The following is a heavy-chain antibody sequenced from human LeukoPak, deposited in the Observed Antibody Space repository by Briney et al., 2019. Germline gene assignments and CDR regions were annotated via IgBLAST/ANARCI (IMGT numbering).Heavy chain of an antibody. CDR1: GGTFSSYA. J-gene: IGHJ4*02. D-gene: IGHD2-15*01. CDR3: ASGWNCSGGSCYSGDY. Sequence: SVKVSCKASGGTFSSYAISWVRQAPGQGLEWMGAIIPIFGTANYAQKFQGRVTITADKSTSTAYMELSSLRSEDTAVYYCASGWNCSGGSCYSGDYWGQGTLVSVSS. V-gene: IGHV1-69*06. CDR2: IIPIFGTA.